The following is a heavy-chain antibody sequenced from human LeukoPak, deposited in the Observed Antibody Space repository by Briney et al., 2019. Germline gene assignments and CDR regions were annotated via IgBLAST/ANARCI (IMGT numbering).Heavy chain of an antibody. CDR3: VREANYYDSTGYPTKVHDF. J-gene: IGHJ4*02. Sequence: GGSLRLSCAASGFTFSTYGMIWVSQAPGKGLQWVSSIGRSGSDIYYVDSLKGRFSISRDDAKNSLYLQMGRLRAEDTAVYYCVREANYYDSTGYPTKVHDFWGQGTLVTVSS. V-gene: IGHV3-21*01. D-gene: IGHD3-22*01. CDR2: IGRSGSDI. CDR1: GFTFSTYG.